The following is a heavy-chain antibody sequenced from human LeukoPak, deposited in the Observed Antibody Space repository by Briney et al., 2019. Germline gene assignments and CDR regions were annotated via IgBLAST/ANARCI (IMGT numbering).Heavy chain of an antibody. CDR2: IYSSGGT. Sequence: GGSLRLSCAPSGFTVISNHMSWVRQAPGKGLEWVSVIYSSGGTYYADSVKGRFTISRDNSKLYLQMNSLRPEDTAMYYCAREGVSGSYLDYWGQGTLVTVSS. J-gene: IGHJ4*02. V-gene: IGHV3-53*01. CDR3: AREGVSGSYLDY. D-gene: IGHD6-19*01. CDR1: GFTVISNH.